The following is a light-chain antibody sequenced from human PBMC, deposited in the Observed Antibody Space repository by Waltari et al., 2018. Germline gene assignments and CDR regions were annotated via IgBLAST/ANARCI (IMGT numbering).Light chain of an antibody. CDR3: QQYRSSPLT. CDR2: RAS. Sequence: DIQMTQSPSSLSASVGDRVTITCRASQAITNSLAWYQQKPGKAPKLLLYRASTLESGVPSRFSGSWAGTEYTLTISSLQPEDFATYYCQQYRSSPLTFGGGTKVEIK. J-gene: IGKJ4*02. CDR1: QAITNS. V-gene: IGKV1-NL1*01.